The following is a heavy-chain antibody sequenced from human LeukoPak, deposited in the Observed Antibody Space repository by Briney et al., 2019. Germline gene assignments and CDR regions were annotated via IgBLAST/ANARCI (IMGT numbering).Heavy chain of an antibody. CDR1: GFTFSSYA. V-gene: IGHV3-23*01. D-gene: IGHD1-7*01. CDR3: AKDWNSRYCYYYGMDV. Sequence: GGSLRLSCAASGFTFSSYAMSWVRQAPGKGLEWVSAISGSGGSTYYADSVKGRFTISRDNSKNTLYLQMNSLRAEDTAVYYCAKDWNSRYCYYYGMDVWGQGTTVTVSS. J-gene: IGHJ6*02. CDR2: ISGSGGST.